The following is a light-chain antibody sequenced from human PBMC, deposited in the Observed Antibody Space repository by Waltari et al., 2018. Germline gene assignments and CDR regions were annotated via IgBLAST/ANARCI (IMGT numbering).Light chain of an antibody. CDR2: GAS. Sequence: VLTQSPGTLSLSPGERATLSCRASQSLTKRYLAWYQQKPGQAPRLLIYGASSSAAGIPDRFSGSGSGTDFTLTISRLEPEDFAVYYCQQYGSSILYTFGQGTKLEI. CDR1: QSLTKRY. V-gene: IGKV3-20*01. J-gene: IGKJ2*01. CDR3: QQYGSSILYT.